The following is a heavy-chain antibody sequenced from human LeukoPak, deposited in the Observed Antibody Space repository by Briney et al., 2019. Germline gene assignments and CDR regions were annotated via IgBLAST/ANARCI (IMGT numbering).Heavy chain of an antibody. CDR1: GVTFSSYA. V-gene: IGHV1-69*04. CDR2: IIPIFGIA. D-gene: IGHD5-12*01. CDR3: ARGYSGYDSYYGMDV. J-gene: IGHJ6*02. Sequence: GASVKVSCKASGVTFSSYAISWVRQAPGQGLEWMGRIIPIFGIANYAQKFQGRVTITADKSTSTAYMELSSLRSEDTAVYYCARGYSGYDSYYGMDVWGQGTTVTVSS.